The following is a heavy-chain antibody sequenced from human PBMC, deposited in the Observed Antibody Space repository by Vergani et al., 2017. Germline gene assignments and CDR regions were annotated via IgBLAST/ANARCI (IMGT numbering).Heavy chain of an antibody. CDR2: IYTSVST. J-gene: IGHJ4*02. CDR1: GGSISPYY. D-gene: IGHD6-6*01. CDR3: SREYSSSVGFLAY. Sequence: QVQLQESGPGLVKPSETLSLTCIVSGGSISPYYWGWIRQPPGKGLEWLGRIYTSVSTSYNPYLKIRVTMSIDTSKNQFTLKLSSVTAADTAVYYCSREYSSSVGFLAYWGQGTLVTVSS. V-gene: IGHV4-4*07.